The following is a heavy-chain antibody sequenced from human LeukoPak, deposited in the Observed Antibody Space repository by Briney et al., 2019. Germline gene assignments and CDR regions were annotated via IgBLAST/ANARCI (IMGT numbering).Heavy chain of an antibody. J-gene: IGHJ4*02. CDR1: GFTFSSYA. Sequence: GGSLRLSCAASGFTFSSYAMSWVRQAPGKGLEWVSAISGSGGSTYYADSVKGRFTISRDNSKNTLYLQMNSLKTEDTAVYYCTTAYSNYRRRDYWGQGTLVTVSS. V-gene: IGHV3-23*01. CDR3: TTAYSNYRRRDY. D-gene: IGHD4-11*01. CDR2: ISGSGGST.